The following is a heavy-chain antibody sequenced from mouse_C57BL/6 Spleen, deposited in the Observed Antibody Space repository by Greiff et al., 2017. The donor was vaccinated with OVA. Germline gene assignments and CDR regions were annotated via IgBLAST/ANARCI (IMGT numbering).Heavy chain of an antibody. Sequence: VQLKESGPELVKPGASVKISCKASGYSFTDYNMNWVKQSNGKSLEWIGVINPNYGTTSYNQKFKGKATLTVDQSSSTAYMQLNSLTSEDSAVYYCARGIGSSPHYYAMDYWGQGTSVTVSS. V-gene: IGHV1-39*01. CDR1: GYSFTDYN. J-gene: IGHJ4*01. CDR3: ARGIGSSPHYYAMDY. D-gene: IGHD1-1*01. CDR2: INPNYGTT.